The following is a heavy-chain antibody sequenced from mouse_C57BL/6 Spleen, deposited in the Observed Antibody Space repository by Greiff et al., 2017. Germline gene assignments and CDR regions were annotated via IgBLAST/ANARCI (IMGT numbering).Heavy chain of an antibody. J-gene: IGHJ2*01. CDR3: ARSDYGAYFDY. Sequence: QVQLKQSGAELVKPGASVKISCKASGYAFSSYWMNWVKQRPGKGLEWIGQIYPGDGDTNYNGKFKGKATLTADKSSSTAYMQLSSLTSEDSAVYFCARSDYGAYFDYWGQGTTLTVSS. CDR2: IYPGDGDT. D-gene: IGHD1-1*01. CDR1: GYAFSSYW. V-gene: IGHV1-80*01.